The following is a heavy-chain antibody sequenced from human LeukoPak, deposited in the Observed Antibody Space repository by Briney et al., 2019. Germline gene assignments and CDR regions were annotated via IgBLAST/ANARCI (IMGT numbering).Heavy chain of an antibody. CDR1: GFTFSSYG. V-gene: IGHV3-23*01. Sequence: PGGSLRLSCGASGFTFSSYGMNWVRQAPGKGLEWVSGISGSGGSTYNADSVKGRFTISRDNSKNTLYLQMNSLRVEDTAVYYCAKLAGGSCSGSSCPDFDSRGQGTLVTVSS. J-gene: IGHJ4*02. D-gene: IGHD2-15*01. CDR3: AKLAGGSCSGSSCPDFDS. CDR2: ISGSGGST.